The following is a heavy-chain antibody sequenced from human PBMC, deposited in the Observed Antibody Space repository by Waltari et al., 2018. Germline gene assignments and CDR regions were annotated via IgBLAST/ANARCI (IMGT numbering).Heavy chain of an antibody. J-gene: IGHJ4*02. Sequence: VQLQQWGAGLLKPSETLSLTCAVYGGSFSSYSMNWVRQAPGKGLEWVSSISSSSYIYYADSVKGRFTISRDNAKNSLYLQMNSLRAEDTAGYYCARESGSFRIWGQGTLVTVSS. D-gene: IGHD1-26*01. V-gene: IGHV3-21*01. CDR3: ARESGSFRI. CDR2: ISSSSYI. CDR1: GGSFSSYS.